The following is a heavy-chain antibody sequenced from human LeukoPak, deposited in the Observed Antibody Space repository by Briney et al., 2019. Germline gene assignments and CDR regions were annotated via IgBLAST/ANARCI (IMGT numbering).Heavy chain of an antibody. CDR1: GYTFTDHY. Sequence: GASVKVPCKASGYTFTDHYMHWVRQAPGQGLEWMGIINPVGGGTTYAQHFQGRVTMTRDTSTSTVYMELRSLRSEDTAVYYCERDFRATFGGVMASAFDYWGQGTLVTVSP. V-gene: IGHV1-46*01. CDR2: INPVGGGT. D-gene: IGHD3-16*01. CDR3: ERDFRATFGGVMASAFDY. J-gene: IGHJ4*02.